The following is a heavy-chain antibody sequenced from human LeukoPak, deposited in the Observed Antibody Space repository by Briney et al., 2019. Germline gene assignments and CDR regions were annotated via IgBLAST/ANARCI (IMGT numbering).Heavy chain of an antibody. CDR2: INHSGST. J-gene: IGHJ5*02. CDR1: GGSFSGYY. D-gene: IGHD3-22*01. Sequence: PSETLSLTCAVYGGSFSGYYWSWIRQPPGKGLKWMGEINHSGSTNYNPSLKSRVTISVDTSKNQFSLKLSSVTAADTAVYYCARIPGYYDSSGHPSGQGTLVTVSS. CDR3: ARIPGYYDSSGHP. V-gene: IGHV4-34*01.